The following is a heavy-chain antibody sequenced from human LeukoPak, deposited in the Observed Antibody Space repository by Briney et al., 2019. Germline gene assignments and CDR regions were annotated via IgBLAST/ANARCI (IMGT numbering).Heavy chain of an antibody. CDR2: INPNSGGT. D-gene: IGHD6-13*01. Sequence: GASVKVSCKVSVYTFTGYYMHWVRQAPGQGLEWMGWINPNSGGTYYAQNFQGRVTMSRDTSIGTVYMELSSLRSDDTAVYYCAKSKLAAAGLDYWGQGTLVTVSS. CDR3: AKSKLAAAGLDY. CDR1: VYTFTGYY. V-gene: IGHV1-2*02. J-gene: IGHJ4*02.